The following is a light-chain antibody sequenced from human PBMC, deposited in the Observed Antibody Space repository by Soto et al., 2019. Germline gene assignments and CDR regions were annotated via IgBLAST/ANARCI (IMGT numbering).Light chain of an antibody. J-gene: IGKJ2*01. CDR1: QDISSA. CDR2: DAS. Sequence: AIQLTQSPSSLSASVGDRVTLTCRASQDISSALVGYQQKPGEAPKVLIYDASKLESGVPSRFSGGGSGTDFTLTIRNLQPEDLATYHCQQFNNYPRTFGQGTKLEIK. V-gene: IGKV1D-13*01. CDR3: QQFNNYPRT.